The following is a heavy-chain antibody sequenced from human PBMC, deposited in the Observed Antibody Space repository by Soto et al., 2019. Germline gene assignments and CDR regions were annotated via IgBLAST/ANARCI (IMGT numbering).Heavy chain of an antibody. D-gene: IGHD3-22*01. J-gene: IGHJ6*02. V-gene: IGHV4-31*02. CDR1: CGPVIGDDLY. Sequence: SETLSLTFVVSCGPVIGDDLYWSWISHLPRKGLEWIANVYHTGTTYYNPSLKSRVSMSFDTSQNQLSLILASVTAADTAVYYCARALVTDYNSRDYHYYFAMDGWGQGTSVT. CDR3: ARALVTDYNSRDYHYYFAMDG. CDR2: VYHTGTT.